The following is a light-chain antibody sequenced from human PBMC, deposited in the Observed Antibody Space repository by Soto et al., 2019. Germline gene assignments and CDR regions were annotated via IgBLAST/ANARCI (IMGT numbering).Light chain of an antibody. V-gene: IGLV2-8*01. CDR1: TSDY. Sequence: QSALTQPPSASGSPGQSVTISCTGTTSDYVSWYQQYPGKPPKLMIYDVTKRPSGVPDRFSGSKSGTTASLTVSGLQAEDEADYFCSSHAGGRNSLFGGGTKLTVL. J-gene: IGLJ2*01. CDR2: DVT. CDR3: SSHAGGRNSL.